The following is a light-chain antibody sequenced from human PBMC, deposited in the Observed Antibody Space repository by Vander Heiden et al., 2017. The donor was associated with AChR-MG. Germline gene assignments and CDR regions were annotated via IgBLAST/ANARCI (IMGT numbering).Light chain of an antibody. J-gene: IGLJ2*01. V-gene: IGLV2-23*01. Sequence: QSALTPSASVSGSPGQSITISCTGTSSDLVSWYQLHPGKAPKLMICAGSKRPSGVSNRFSGSTSGNTASLTISGLQAEDEADYYCCSYTGTYVVFGGGTKLTVL. CDR2: AGS. CDR3: CSYTGTYVV. CDR1: SSDL.